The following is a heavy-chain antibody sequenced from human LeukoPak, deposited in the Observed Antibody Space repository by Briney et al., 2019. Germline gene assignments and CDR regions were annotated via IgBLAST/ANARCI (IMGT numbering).Heavy chain of an antibody. Sequence: ASVKVSCKASGGTFSSYAISWVRQAPGQGLEWMGGIIPIFGTANYAQKFQGRVTITADESTSTAYMELSSLRSEDTAVYYCARAEGYCSSTSCPHWFDPWGQGTLVTVSS. J-gene: IGHJ5*02. CDR1: GGTFSSYA. D-gene: IGHD2-2*01. V-gene: IGHV1-69*13. CDR3: ARAEGYCSSTSCPHWFDP. CDR2: IIPIFGTA.